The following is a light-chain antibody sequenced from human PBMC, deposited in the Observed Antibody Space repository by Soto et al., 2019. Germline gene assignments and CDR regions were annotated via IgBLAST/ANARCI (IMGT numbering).Light chain of an antibody. V-gene: IGKV3-11*01. CDR2: DAS. CDR3: QQRGNWPPT. J-gene: IGKJ4*01. CDR1: QSISSY. Sequence: DIVLTQSTATLSLSPGERATLSCRASQSISSYLAWYQQNPGQPPRLLIYDASNRATGIPARFSGSGSGTDFTLTITSLEPEDFAVYYCQQRGNWPPTFGGGTKVEI.